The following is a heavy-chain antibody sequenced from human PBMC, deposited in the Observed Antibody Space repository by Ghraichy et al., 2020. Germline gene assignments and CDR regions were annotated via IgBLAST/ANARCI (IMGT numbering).Heavy chain of an antibody. J-gene: IGHJ6*02. CDR2: IIPIFGTA. V-gene: IGHV1-69*13. CDR1: GGTFSSYA. CDR3: ARGGVGYCSSTSCLWYYGMDV. Sequence: SVKVSCKASGGTFSSYAISWVRQAPGQGLEWMGGIIPIFGTANYAQKFQGRVTITADESTSTAYMELSSLRSEDTAVYYCARGGVGYCSSTSCLWYYGMDVWGQGTTVTVSS. D-gene: IGHD2-2*01.